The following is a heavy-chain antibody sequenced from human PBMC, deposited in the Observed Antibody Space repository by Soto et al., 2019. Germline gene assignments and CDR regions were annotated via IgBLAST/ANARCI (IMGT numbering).Heavy chain of an antibody. CDR1: GFTFSSYA. J-gene: IGHJ5*02. V-gene: IGHV3-23*01. Sequence: VQLLESGGGLVQPGGSLRLSCAASGFTFSSYAMSWVRQAPGKGLEWVSAISGSGGSTYYADSVKGRFTISRDNSKNPLYLQMNSLRAEDTAVYYCANDPSYSDFWSGPNWFDPWGQGTLVTV. CDR2: ISGSGGST. CDR3: ANDPSYSDFWSGPNWFDP. D-gene: IGHD3-3*01.